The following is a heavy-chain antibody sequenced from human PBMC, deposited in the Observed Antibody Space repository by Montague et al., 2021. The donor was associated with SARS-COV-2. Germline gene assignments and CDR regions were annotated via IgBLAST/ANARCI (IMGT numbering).Heavy chain of an antibody. D-gene: IGHD3-16*01. J-gene: IGHJ4*02. CDR2: VFYSGTS. V-gene: IGHV4-59*01. CDR3: ARGGGVFDN. CDR1: GISIYSYY. Sequence: SETLSLTCSVSGISIYSYYWGWIRQPPGKGLEWIGYVFYSGTSSYSPSLGSRVTMSVDTSTSQFSLTLTSVTAVDTAVYYCARGGGVFDNWGQGTLVTVAS.